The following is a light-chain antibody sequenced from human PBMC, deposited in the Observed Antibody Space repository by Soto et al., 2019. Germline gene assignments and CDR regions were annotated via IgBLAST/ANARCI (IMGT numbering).Light chain of an antibody. CDR1: QSVSRY. J-gene: IGKJ4*01. Sequence: EIVLTQSPATLSLSPGERATLSCRASQSVSRYLAWYQQKPGQAPRLLIYDASNRATGIPARFSGSGSGTDFTRTISSREPEDVAVYYCQQRSDWPATCGGGTKVQIK. CDR2: DAS. V-gene: IGKV3-11*01. CDR3: QQRSDWPAT.